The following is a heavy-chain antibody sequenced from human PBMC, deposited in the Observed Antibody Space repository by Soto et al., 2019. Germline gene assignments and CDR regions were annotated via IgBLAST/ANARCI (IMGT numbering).Heavy chain of an antibody. CDR2: IYYSGST. CDR3: ARGRRTYSSSSLPCYGWFDP. D-gene: IGHD6-6*01. V-gene: IGHV4-30-4*01. CDR1: GGSISSGDYY. J-gene: IGHJ5*02. Sequence: SETLSLTCTVSGGSISSGDYYWSWIRQPPGKGLEWIGYIYYSGSTYYNPSLKSRVTISVDTSKNQFSLKLSSVTAADTAVYYCARGRRTYSSSSLPCYGWFDPWGQGTLVTVSS.